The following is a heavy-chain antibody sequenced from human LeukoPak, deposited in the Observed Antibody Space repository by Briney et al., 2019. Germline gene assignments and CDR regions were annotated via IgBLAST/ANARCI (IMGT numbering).Heavy chain of an antibody. CDR2: ISSSSSYT. J-gene: IGHJ4*02. V-gene: IGHV3-11*06. Sequence: GGCLRLSCAASGFTFSDYYMSWIRPAPGKGLEWVSYISSSSSYTNYADSVKGRFTISRDNAKNSLYLQMNSLRAEDTAVYYCAKDLYGSGSFFDYWGQGTLVTVSS. CDR3: AKDLYGSGSFFDY. CDR1: GFTFSDYY. D-gene: IGHD3-10*01.